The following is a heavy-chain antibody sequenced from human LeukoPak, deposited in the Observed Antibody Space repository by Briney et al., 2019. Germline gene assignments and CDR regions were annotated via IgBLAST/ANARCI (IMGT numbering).Heavy chain of an antibody. D-gene: IGHD6-19*01. CDR2: ISSSGSTI. CDR3: ARAGSSGWPYDY. CDR1: GFTFSSYE. Sequence: GGSLRLSCAASGFTFSSYEMNWVRQAPGKGLEWVSYISSSGSTIYYADSVKGRFTISRDNSKNTLYLQMGSLRPEDMAVYYCARAGSSGWPYDYWGQGTLVTVSS. V-gene: IGHV3-48*03. J-gene: IGHJ4*02.